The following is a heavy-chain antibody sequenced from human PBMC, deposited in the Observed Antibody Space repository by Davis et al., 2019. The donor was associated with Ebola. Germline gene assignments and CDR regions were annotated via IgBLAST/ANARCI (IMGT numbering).Heavy chain of an antibody. D-gene: IGHD7-27*01. CDR2: IYSGTNT. CDR3: ARRWGSDY. V-gene: IGHV3-69-1*02. J-gene: IGHJ4*02. Sequence: GESLKISCAASGFTFSAYAMNWVRQAPGKGLEWVSYIYSGTNTYYADSVKGRFTMSTDNAKNLLYLHMDSLRAEDTAVYYCARRWGSDYWGQGTLVTVSS. CDR1: GFTFSAYA.